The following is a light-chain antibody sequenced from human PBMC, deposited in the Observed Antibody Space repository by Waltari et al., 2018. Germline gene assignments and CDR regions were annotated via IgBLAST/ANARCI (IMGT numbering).Light chain of an antibody. Sequence: FMLPQPHSVSESPGKTVTISCTRSSGNIATNYVPWYQQPPGRAPPKVIYEDNQRPSGVPDRFSGSIDSSSNSASLIFSGLKAEDEADYYCQSFDSSHVVFGGGTKLTVL. J-gene: IGLJ2*01. CDR1: SGNIATNY. V-gene: IGLV6-57*03. CDR2: EDN. CDR3: QSFDSSHVV.